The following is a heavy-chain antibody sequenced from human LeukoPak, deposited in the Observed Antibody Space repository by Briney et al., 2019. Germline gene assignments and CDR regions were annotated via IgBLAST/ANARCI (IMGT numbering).Heavy chain of an antibody. CDR1: GFTFSIYE. CDR2: ISSSGDTI. V-gene: IGHV3-48*03. CDR3: ARVTDGGYDLAFSF. J-gene: IGHJ4*02. D-gene: IGHD5-12*01. Sequence: PGGSLRLSCATSGFTFSIYEMNWVRQAPGKGLEWLSYISSSGDTIYYADSVKGRFTISRDDAKNSVYLQLNSLRAEDTAVYYCARVTDGGYDLAFSFWGQGTLVTVSS.